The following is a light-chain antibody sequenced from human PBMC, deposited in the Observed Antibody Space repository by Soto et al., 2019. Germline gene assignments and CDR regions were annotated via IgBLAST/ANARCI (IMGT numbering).Light chain of an antibody. CDR1: QSISSW. Sequence: DIQMTQSPSTLSASVGDRVTITSRARQSISSWLAWYQQKPGKAPKLLIYDASSLESGVPSRFSGSGSGTEFTLTISSLQPDDFATYYCQQYNSYSWTFGQGTKVEIK. CDR3: QQYNSYSWT. V-gene: IGKV1-5*01. J-gene: IGKJ1*01. CDR2: DAS.